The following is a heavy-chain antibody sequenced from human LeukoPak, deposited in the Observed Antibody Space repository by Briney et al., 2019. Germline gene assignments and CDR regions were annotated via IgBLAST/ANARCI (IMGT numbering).Heavy chain of an antibody. J-gene: IGHJ6*03. D-gene: IGHD3-3*01. CDR2: IYYSGGT. V-gene: IGHV4-59*12. CDR3: ARVGYYDFWAMDV. CDR1: GGSISGYY. Sequence: SETLSLTCTASGGSISGYYWGWIRHPPGKGVGWIGYIYYSGGTNYNPSLKSRVTISVDTSKNQFSLKLSSVTAADTAVYYCARVGYYDFWAMDVWGKGTTVTVSS.